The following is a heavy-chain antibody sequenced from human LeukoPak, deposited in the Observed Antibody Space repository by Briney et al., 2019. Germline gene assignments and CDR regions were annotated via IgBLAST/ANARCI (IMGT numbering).Heavy chain of an antibody. CDR2: IIPIFGAA. Sequence: GASVKVSCKASGGTFSSYAISWVRQAPGQGLEWMGGIIPIFGAANYAQKFQGRVTITTDESTSTAYMELSSLRSEDTAVYYCAREGPSEWLFYYWGQGTLVTVSS. D-gene: IGHD3-3*01. CDR3: AREGPSEWLFYY. V-gene: IGHV1-69*05. CDR1: GGTFSSYA. J-gene: IGHJ4*02.